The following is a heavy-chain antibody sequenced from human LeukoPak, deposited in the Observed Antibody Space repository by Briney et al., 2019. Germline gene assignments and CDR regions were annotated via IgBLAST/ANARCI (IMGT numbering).Heavy chain of an antibody. V-gene: IGHV4-39*07. CDR1: GGSISSSSYY. Sequence: PSETLSLTCTVSGGSISSSSYYWGWIRQPPGKGLEWIGSIYYSGSTYYNPSLKSRVTISVDTSKNQFSLKLSSVTAADTAVYYCARVDCSGGSCYFDYWGQGTLVTVSS. CDR2: IYYSGST. J-gene: IGHJ4*02. CDR3: ARVDCSGGSCYFDY. D-gene: IGHD2-15*01.